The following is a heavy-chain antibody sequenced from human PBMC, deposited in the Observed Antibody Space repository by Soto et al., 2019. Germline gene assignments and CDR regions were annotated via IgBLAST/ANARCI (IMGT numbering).Heavy chain of an antibody. D-gene: IGHD3-16*01. Sequence: EVQLVESGGGLVKPGGSLRLSCAASGFTFSSYSMNWVRQAPGKGLEWVSSISSSSSYIYYADPVKGRFTISRDNTNSALFLQMNSLGAEGTAVYYCARDKVDQDLWGGVYYYGMDVWGQGTTVTVSS. CDR3: ARDKVDQDLWGGVYYYGMDV. J-gene: IGHJ6*02. CDR1: GFTFSSYS. V-gene: IGHV3-21*01. CDR2: ISSSSSYI.